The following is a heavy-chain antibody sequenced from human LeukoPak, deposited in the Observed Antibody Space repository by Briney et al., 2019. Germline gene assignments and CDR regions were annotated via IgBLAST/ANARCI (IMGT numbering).Heavy chain of an antibody. CDR1: GCTFSSYA. CDR2: ISGSADST. D-gene: IGHD2-15*01. Sequence: GGSLRLSCAAAGCTFSSYAMSWVRQAPGKGLEWVSGISGSADSTYYAASVKGRFTISRDNSKTTLFLQINSLRAEDTALYDCAKGRGFCSGGSCYYYYYIDVWGKGTTVTVSS. V-gene: IGHV3-23*01. CDR3: AKGRGFCSGGSCYYYYYIDV. J-gene: IGHJ6*03.